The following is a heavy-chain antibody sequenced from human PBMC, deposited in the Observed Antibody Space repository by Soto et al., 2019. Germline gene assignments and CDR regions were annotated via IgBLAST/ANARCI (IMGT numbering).Heavy chain of an antibody. J-gene: IGHJ4*02. D-gene: IGHD4-17*01. Sequence: PSETLSLTCTVSGGSISSGTYYWSWIRQPPGKGLEWIGYIYHSGSSQYNPSLKSRVTISIDTSKTQFSLELRSVTAADTAVYYCARDLLDTTVDYYFDYWGPGRLVTVSS. V-gene: IGHV4-30-4*01. CDR1: GGSISSGTYY. CDR3: ARDLLDTTVDYYFDY. CDR2: IYHSGSS.